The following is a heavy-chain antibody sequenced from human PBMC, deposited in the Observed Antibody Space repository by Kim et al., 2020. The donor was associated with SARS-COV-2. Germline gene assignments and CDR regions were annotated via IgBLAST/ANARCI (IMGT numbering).Heavy chain of an antibody. J-gene: IGHJ4*02. D-gene: IGHD3-22*01. V-gene: IGHV4-59*08. CDR2: IYYSGST. Sequence: SETLSLTCTVSGGSMSSYYWSWIRQPPGKGLEWIGYIYYSGSTNYNPSLKSRVTISVDTSKNQFSLKLSSVTAADTAVYYCASWMRDYYDSSGYYPLWGQRTLVTVSS. CDR1: GGSMSSYY. CDR3: ASWMRDYYDSSGYYPL.